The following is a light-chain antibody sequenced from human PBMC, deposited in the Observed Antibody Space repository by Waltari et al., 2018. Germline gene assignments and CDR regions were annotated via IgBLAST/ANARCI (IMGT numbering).Light chain of an antibody. CDR3: HHYNKRPPSYT. J-gene: IGKJ2*01. CDR2: GAS. V-gene: IGKV3-15*01. Sequence: EIVMTQSPVTLSVSPGERVTLSCRASQSIRHNLAWYQQNAGQPPRLLIYGASTRAPGLPARFSGSGSGTEFALTISSLQPEDFAVYYCHHYNKRPPSYTFGQGTRLEIK. CDR1: QSIRHN.